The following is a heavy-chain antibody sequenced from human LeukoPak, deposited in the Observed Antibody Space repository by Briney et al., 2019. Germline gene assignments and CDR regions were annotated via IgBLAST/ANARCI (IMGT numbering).Heavy chain of an antibody. CDR1: GFTFSSYA. CDR2: ISGSGGST. Sequence: GGSLRLSCAASGFTFSSYAMSWVRQAPGKGLEWVSAISGSGGSTYYADSVKGRFTISRDNSKNTLYLQMNSLRAEDTAVYYCAKGYDFWSGYSSYYFDYWGQGTLVTVSS. D-gene: IGHD3-3*01. V-gene: IGHV3-23*01. CDR3: AKGYDFWSGYSSYYFDY. J-gene: IGHJ4*02.